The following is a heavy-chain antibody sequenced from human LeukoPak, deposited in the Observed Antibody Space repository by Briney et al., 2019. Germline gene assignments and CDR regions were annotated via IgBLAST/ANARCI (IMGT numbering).Heavy chain of an antibody. J-gene: IGHJ4*02. CDR1: GFTFSSYA. CDR2: ISGSGGST. V-gene: IGHV3-23*01. CDR3: AKDGPGIVVVPAALFDY. D-gene: IGHD2-2*01. Sequence: GGSLRLSCAASGFTFSSYAMSWVRQAPGKGLEWVSAISGSGGSTYYADSVKGRFTISRDNAKNTLYLQMNSLRAEDTAVYYCAKDGPGIVVVPAALFDYWGQGTLVTVSS.